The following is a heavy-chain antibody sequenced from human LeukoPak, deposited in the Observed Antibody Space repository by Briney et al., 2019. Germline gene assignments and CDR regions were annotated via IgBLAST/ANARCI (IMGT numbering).Heavy chain of an antibody. CDR1: GYTFTSYD. V-gene: IGHV1-8*01. D-gene: IGHD3-10*01. Sequence: GGSAKVSCKASGYTFTSYDMNGVRQATAGRLQWRVWMNSGSGNTGCAQTFQGRATVTRNTFISTAYMALSSLRSEDTAVYYCARAVGSYTMFDPWGQGTLVTVSS. CDR3: ARAVGSYTMFDP. J-gene: IGHJ5*02. CDR2: MNSGSGNT.